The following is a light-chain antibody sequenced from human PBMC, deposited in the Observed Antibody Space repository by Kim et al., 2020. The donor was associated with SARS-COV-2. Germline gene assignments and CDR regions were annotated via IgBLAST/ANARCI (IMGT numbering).Light chain of an antibody. CDR1: QSVSSSY. Sequence: EIVLTQSPGTLSLSPGERATLSCRASQSVSSSYLAWYQQKPGRAPRLLIYGASSRANGIPDRFSGSGSGTDFTLTISRLEPEDFAVYYCHQYGSSPEVTFGPGTKVDIK. J-gene: IGKJ3*01. CDR2: GAS. CDR3: HQYGSSPEVT. V-gene: IGKV3-20*01.